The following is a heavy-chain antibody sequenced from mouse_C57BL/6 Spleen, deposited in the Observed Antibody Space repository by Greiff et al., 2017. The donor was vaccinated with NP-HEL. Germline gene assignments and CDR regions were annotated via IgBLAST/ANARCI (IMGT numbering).Heavy chain of an antibody. CDR1: GFTFSDYG. V-gene: IGHV5-15*01. CDR3: ARQGGNGRGYAMDY. D-gene: IGHD2-1*01. CDR2: ISNLAYSI. Sequence: EVKLVESGGGLVQPGGSLKLSCAASGFTFSDYGMAWVRQAPRKGPEWVAFISNLAYSIYYADTVTGRFTISRENAKNTLYLEMSSLRSEDTAMYYCARQGGNGRGYAMDYWGQGTSVTVSS. J-gene: IGHJ4*01.